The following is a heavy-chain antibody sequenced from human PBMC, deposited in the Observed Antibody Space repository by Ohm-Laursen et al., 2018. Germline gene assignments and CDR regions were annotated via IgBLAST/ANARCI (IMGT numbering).Heavy chain of an antibody. Sequence: SLRLSCTASGFTFDEYAMNWVRQSPGKGLEWVSDISWNSGSIGYADSVKGRFTISRDNAKNTLYLQMNSLRVDDTALYYCAKVYCGGAFGCPFYIWGQWSMVPVSS. J-gene: IGHJ3*02. CDR1: GFTFDEYA. CDR2: ISWNSGSI. CDR3: AKVYCGGAFGCPFYI. V-gene: IGHV3-9*01. D-gene: IGHD2-21*01.